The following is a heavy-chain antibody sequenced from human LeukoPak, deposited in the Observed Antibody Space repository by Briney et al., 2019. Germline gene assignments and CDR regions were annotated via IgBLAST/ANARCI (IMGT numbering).Heavy chain of an antibody. CDR2: IYYSGRI. CDR1: GGPISSYY. V-gene: IGHV4-59*01. D-gene: IGHD3-10*01. CDR3: ARHRFGELDY. J-gene: IGHJ4*02. Sequence: SETLSLTCTVSGGPISSYYWSWIRQPPGKGLEWIGDIYYSGRINYNPSLKSRVTISVDTSKNQFSLTLRSVTAADTAVYYCARHRFGELDYWGQGTLVTVSS.